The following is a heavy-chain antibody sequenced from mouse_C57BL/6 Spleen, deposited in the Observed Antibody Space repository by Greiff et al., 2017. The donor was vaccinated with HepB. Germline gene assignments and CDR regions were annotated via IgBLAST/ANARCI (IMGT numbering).Heavy chain of an antibody. J-gene: IGHJ4*01. CDR1: GYTFTSYW. Sequence: QVQLQQPGAELVKPGASVKMSCKASGYTFTSYWITWVKQRPGQGLEWIGDIYPGSGSTNYNEKFKSKATLTVDTSSSTAYMQLSSLTSEDSAVYYCASGAITTVVAYYAMDYWGQGTSVTVSS. D-gene: IGHD1-1*01. V-gene: IGHV1-55*01. CDR3: ASGAITTVVAYYAMDY. CDR2: IYPGSGST.